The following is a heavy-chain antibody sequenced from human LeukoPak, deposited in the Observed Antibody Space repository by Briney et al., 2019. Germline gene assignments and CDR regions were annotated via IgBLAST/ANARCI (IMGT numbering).Heavy chain of an antibody. CDR1: GFTFSSYA. CDR3: AKGGDSDCSSTTCYVVAVAGTFDY. CDR2: ISGSGGST. V-gene: IGHV3-23*01. J-gene: IGHJ4*02. D-gene: IGHD2-2*01. Sequence: GGSPRLSCAASGFTFSSYAMSWVRQAPGKGLEWVSAISGSGGSTFYADSVKGRFTISRDNSKNTLYLQMNSLRAEDTAIYYCAKGGDSDCSSTTCYVVAVAGTFDYWGQGTLVTVSS.